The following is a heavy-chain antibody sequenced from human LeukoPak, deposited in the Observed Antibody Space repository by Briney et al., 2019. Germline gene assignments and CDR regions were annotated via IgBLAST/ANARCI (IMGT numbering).Heavy chain of an antibody. CDR2: NYYNGST. D-gene: IGHD3-10*01. V-gene: IGHV4-31*03. Sequence: SETLSLTCTVSGGSISSGGYYWSWLRQHPGKGLEWIGYNYYNGSTYYNPSLKSRVTISVDTSKNQFSLKLSSVTAADTAVYYCARGSVWFGELPPFDYWGQGTLVTVSS. CDR1: GGSISSGGYY. CDR3: ARGSVWFGELPPFDY. J-gene: IGHJ4*02.